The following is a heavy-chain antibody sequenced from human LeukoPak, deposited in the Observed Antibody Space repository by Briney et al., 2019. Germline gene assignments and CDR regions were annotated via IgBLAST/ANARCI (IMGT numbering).Heavy chain of an antibody. V-gene: IGHV4-39*01. J-gene: IGHJ5*02. CDR3: ARQYYYDSSGATNWFDP. D-gene: IGHD3-22*01. Sequence: PSETLSLTCTVSGGSISSSSYYWGWIRQPPGKGLEWIGNIYYSGSTYYNPSLKSRVTISVDTSKNQFSLKLSSVTAADTAVYYCARQYYYDSSGATNWFDPWGQGTLVTVSS. CDR1: GGSISSSSYY. CDR2: IYYSGST.